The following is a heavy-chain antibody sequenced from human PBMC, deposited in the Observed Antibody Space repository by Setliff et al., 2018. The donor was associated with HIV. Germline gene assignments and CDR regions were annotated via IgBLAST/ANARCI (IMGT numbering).Heavy chain of an antibody. D-gene: IGHD6-6*01. V-gene: IGHV1-46*01. CDR3: ARGGSSSRYYYYYMDV. J-gene: IGHJ6*03. Sequence: WASVKVSCKASGYTFTSYYMHWVRQAPGQGLEWMGIINPSGGSTSYAQKFQGRVTMTRDTSTSTVYMELSSLRSEDTAVYYCARGGSSSRYYYYYMDVWGKGTTVTVSS. CDR1: GYTFTSYY. CDR2: INPSGGST.